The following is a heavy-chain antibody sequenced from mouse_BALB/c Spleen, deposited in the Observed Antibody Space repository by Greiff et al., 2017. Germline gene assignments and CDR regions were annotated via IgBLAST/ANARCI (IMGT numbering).Heavy chain of an antibody. J-gene: IGHJ3*01. CDR1: GFTFSSFG. D-gene: IGHD2-1*01. CDR3: ARLGNYGILFAY. Sequence: EVKLVESGGGLVQPGGSRKLSCAASGFTFSSFGMHWVRQAPEKGLEWVAYISSGSSTIYYADTVKGRFTISRDNPKNTLFLQMTSLRSEDTAMYYCARLGNYGILFAYWGQGTLVTVSA. CDR2: ISSGSSTI. V-gene: IGHV5-17*02.